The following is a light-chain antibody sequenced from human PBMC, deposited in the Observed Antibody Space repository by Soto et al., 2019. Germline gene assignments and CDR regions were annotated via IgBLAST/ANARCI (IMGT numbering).Light chain of an antibody. CDR1: SSNIGAGYD. CDR2: GNS. J-gene: IGLJ1*01. Sequence: QSALTQPPSVSGAPGQRVTISCTGSSSNIGAGYDVHWYQQLPGTAPKLLIYGNSNRPSGVPDRFSGSKSGTSASLAITGLQAEDEADYYCQSYDSSLSGSVYFFGTGTKVTVL. V-gene: IGLV1-40*01. CDR3: QSYDSSLSGSVYF.